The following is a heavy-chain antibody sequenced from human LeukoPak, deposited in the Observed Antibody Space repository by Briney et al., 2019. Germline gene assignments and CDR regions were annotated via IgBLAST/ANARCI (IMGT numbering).Heavy chain of an antibody. Sequence: SETLSLTCTVSGGSISSSSYYWGWIRQPPGKGLEWIGSIYYSGSTYYNPSLKSRVTISVDTSKNQFSLKLSSVTAADTAVYYCARDLSIVVVVAATPYNWFDPWGQGTLVTVSS. CDR1: GGSISSSSYY. CDR3: ARDLSIVVVVAATPYNWFDP. CDR2: IYYSGST. J-gene: IGHJ5*02. D-gene: IGHD2-15*01. V-gene: IGHV4-39*07.